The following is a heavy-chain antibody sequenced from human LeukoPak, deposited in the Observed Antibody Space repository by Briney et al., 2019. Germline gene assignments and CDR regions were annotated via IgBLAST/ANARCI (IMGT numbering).Heavy chain of an antibody. CDR2: LYSSGYT. J-gene: IGHJ4*02. Sequence: PGGSLRLSCAASGFTFSSYWMSWVRQAPGKGLEWVSVLYSSGYTKYADSVKGRFSISRDTSENTLSLQMNSLRAEDSAVYYCAAKGNGYTGTYVFAHWGRGTLVTVSS. CDR1: GFTFSSYW. V-gene: IGHV3-66*01. CDR3: AAKGNGYTGTYVFAH. D-gene: IGHD5-12*01.